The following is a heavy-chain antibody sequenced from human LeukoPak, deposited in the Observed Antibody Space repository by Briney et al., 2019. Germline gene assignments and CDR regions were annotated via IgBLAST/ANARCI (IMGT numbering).Heavy chain of an antibody. CDR3: ARDLRMYSGSSSGFVY. V-gene: IGHV1-18*01. D-gene: IGHD6-6*01. Sequence: GASVKVSCKASGYTFTSYGISWVRQAPGQGLEWMGWISAYNGNTNYAQKLQGRVTMTTDTSTSTAYMELRSLRSDDTAVYYCARDLRMYSGSSSGFVYWGQGTLVTVSS. CDR1: GYTFTSYG. CDR2: ISAYNGNT. J-gene: IGHJ4*02.